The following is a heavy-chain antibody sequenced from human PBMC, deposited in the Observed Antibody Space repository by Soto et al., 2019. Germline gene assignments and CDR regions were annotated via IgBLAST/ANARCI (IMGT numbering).Heavy chain of an antibody. CDR3: ARGLGFCSGGACYEY. CDR2: IYAGGDT. J-gene: IGHJ4*02. D-gene: IGHD2-15*01. V-gene: IGHV3-53*01. Sequence: PGGSLRLSCAASGFTVSDNYVTWVRQAPGKGLEWVSVIYAGGDTFYADSVKGRFTTSRDTSENMVYLQMRSLRVEDTAVYHCARGLGFCSGGACYEYWGQGTVVTVSS. CDR1: GFTVSDNY.